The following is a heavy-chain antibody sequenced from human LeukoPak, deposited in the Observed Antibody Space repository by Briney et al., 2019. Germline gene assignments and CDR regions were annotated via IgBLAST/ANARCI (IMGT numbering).Heavy chain of an antibody. Sequence: GPSLNLSCKASGYTFSIDDINGGPHAPGQGLEWIGGMNPDSGNTGYAPKFQVRVTMTRSTSISPDSLELSSLSSEDTAVYYCARGAWPAVIPTRWFDRWGKGTLVTVSS. CDR3: ARGAWPAVIPTRWFDR. D-gene: IGHD2-2*01. V-gene: IGHV1-8*02. CDR2: MNPDSGNT. J-gene: IGHJ5*02. CDR1: GYTFSIDD.